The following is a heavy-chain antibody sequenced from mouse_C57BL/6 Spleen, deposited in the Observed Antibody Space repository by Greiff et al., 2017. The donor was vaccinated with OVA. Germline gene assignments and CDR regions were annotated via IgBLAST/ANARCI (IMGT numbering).Heavy chain of an antibody. D-gene: IGHD1-1*01. J-gene: IGHJ2*01. Sequence: QVQLQQSGAELVRPGTSVKVSCKASGYAFTNYLIEWVKQRPGQGLEWIGVINPGSGGTNYNEKFKGKATLTADKSSSTAYMQRSSLTSEDSAVYFCAGTTVVAHFDYWGQGTTLTVSS. V-gene: IGHV1-54*01. CDR2: INPGSGGT. CDR1: GYAFTNYL. CDR3: AGTTVVAHFDY.